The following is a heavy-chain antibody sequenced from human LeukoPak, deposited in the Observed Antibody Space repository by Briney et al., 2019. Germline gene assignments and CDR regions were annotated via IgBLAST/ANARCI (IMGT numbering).Heavy chain of an antibody. J-gene: IGHJ3*02. CDR2: IRYDGSNK. CDR1: GFTFSSYG. D-gene: IGHD1-26*01. CDR3: AGVGTTTSAFDI. V-gene: IGHV3-33*01. Sequence: GRSLRLSCAASGFTFSSYGMHWVRQAPGKGLEWVAVIRYDGSNKYYADSVKGRFTISRDNSKNTLYLQMNSLRAEDTAVYYCAGVGTTTSAFDIWGQGTMVTVSS.